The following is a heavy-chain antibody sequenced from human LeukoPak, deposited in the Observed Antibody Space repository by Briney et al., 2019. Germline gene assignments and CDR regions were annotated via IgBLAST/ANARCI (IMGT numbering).Heavy chain of an antibody. CDR2: IIKTGSDT. J-gene: IGHJ2*01. CDR1: GFTFSDYA. D-gene: IGHD2-21*02. Sequence: GGSLRLSCAASGFTFSDYAMSWVRLAPGKGPEWVSSIIKTGSDTFYAESVKGRFTISRDNFDNTLSLQMNSLRAEDTATYYCAKRRGGDYRNWHFASWGRGTLVTVAS. V-gene: IGHV3-23*05. CDR3: AKRRGGDYRNWHFAS.